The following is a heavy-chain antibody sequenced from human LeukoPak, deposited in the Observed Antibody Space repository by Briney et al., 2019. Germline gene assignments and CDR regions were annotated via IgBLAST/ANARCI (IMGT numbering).Heavy chain of an antibody. D-gene: IGHD2-15*01. CDR3: ARLPADDSVFDH. CDR1: GFMFSNYW. Sequence: GGSLGLSCAASGFMFSNYWMTWVRQAPGKGLEWVANIKREGSGKHYVESVKGRLTISRDNAKNLLYLQMNSLRAEDTAVYYCARLPADDSVFDHWGQGTLVTVSS. CDR2: IKREGSGK. V-gene: IGHV3-7*01. J-gene: IGHJ4*02.